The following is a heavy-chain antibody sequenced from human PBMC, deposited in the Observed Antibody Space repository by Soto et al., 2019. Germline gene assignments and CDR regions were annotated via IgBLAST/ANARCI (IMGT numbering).Heavy chain of an antibody. Sequence: QVQLVRSGAEVKKPGASVKVSCKASGNTFTNNYIHWVRQAPGQGLEWMGVINPDGGRTTYVQKFQGRIIMTGDTSTRIVSMELSSLRSEDTAVYYCASRGDEKRPYYYYGMDVWGQGTTVTVSS. J-gene: IGHJ6*02. V-gene: IGHV1-46*03. CDR1: GNTFTNNY. CDR3: ASRGDEKRPYYYYGMDV. D-gene: IGHD2-21*02. CDR2: INPDGGRT.